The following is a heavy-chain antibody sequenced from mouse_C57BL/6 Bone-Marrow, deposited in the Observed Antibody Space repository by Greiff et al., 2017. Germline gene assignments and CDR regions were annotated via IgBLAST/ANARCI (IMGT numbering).Heavy chain of an antibody. CDR3: ARDYYGNYERFAY. CDR2: IDPSDSYT. D-gene: IGHD2-1*01. CDR1: GYTFTSYW. Sequence: QVHVKQPGAELVKPGASVKLSCKASGYTFTSYWMQWVKQRPGQGLEWIGEIDPSDSYTNYNQKFKGKATLTVDTSSSTAYMELRSLTSEDSAVYFCARDYYGNYERFAYWGQGTLVTVSA. J-gene: IGHJ3*01. V-gene: IGHV1-50*01.